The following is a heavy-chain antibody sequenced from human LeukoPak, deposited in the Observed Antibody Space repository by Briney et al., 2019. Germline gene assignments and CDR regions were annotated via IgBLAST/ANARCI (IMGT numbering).Heavy chain of an antibody. CDR2: IRYDGSNK. CDR1: GFTFSSYG. Sequence: GRSLRLSCAASGFTFSSYGMHWVRQAPGKGLEWVAFIRYDGSNKYYADSVKGRFTISRDNSKNTLYLQMNSLRAEDTAVYSCAKDGFPATHFDYWGQGTLVTVSS. CDR3: AKDGFPATHFDY. V-gene: IGHV3-30*02. D-gene: IGHD2-15*01. J-gene: IGHJ4*02.